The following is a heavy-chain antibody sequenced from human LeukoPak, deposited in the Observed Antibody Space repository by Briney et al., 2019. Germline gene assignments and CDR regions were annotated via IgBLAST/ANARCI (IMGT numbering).Heavy chain of an antibody. CDR1: GYTFTSYD. CDR2: MNPNSGNT. D-gene: IGHD6-13*01. CDR3: ARGRGVAAAATLGDY. J-gene: IGHJ4*02. Sequence: ASVKVSCKASGYTFTSYDINWVRQATGQGLEWMGWMNPNSGNTGYAQKFQGRVTMTRNTSISTAYMELSSLRSEGTAVYYCARGRGVAAAATLGDYWGQGTLVTVSS. V-gene: IGHV1-8*01.